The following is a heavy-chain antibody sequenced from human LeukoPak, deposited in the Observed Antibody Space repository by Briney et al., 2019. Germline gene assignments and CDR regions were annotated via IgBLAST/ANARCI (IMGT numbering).Heavy chain of an antibody. V-gene: IGHV3-33*01. CDR2: IWFDGSEQ. CDR1: GFTFSTYA. CDR3: VGQLLRAV. D-gene: IGHD2-2*01. Sequence: GRSLRLSCAASGFTFSTYAIHWVRQAPGKGLEWVAVIWFDGSEQYYADSVKGRFIISRDNSKSTSNLQLNSLRVDDTAVYYCVGQLLRAVWGKGTTVTVSS. J-gene: IGHJ6*04.